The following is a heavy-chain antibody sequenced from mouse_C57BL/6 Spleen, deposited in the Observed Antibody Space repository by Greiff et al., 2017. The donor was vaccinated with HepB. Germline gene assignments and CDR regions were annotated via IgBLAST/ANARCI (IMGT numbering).Heavy chain of an antibody. J-gene: IGHJ2*01. Sequence: QVQLQQSGPELVKPGASVKISCKASGYAFSSSWMNWVKQRPGKGLEWTGRIYPGDGDTNYNGKFKGKATLTADKSSSTAYMQLSSLTSEDSAVYFCATTVVADYFDYWGQGTTLTVSS. CDR3: ATTVVADYFDY. D-gene: IGHD1-1*01. CDR2: IYPGDGDT. V-gene: IGHV1-82*01. CDR1: GYAFSSSW.